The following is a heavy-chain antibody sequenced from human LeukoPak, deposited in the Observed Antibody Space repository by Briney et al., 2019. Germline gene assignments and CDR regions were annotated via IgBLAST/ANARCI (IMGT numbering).Heavy chain of an antibody. J-gene: IGHJ6*02. CDR2: IWYDGSNK. D-gene: IGHD1-14*01. CDR1: GFTFSSYG. Sequence: GGSLRLSCAASGFTFSSYGMHWVRQAPGKGLEWVAGIWYDGSNKYYADSVKGRFIISRDNSKNTLYLQMNSLRAEDTAVYYCARDRKTYYYYYGMDVWGQGTTVTVSS. CDR3: ARDRKTYYYYYGMDV. V-gene: IGHV3-33*01.